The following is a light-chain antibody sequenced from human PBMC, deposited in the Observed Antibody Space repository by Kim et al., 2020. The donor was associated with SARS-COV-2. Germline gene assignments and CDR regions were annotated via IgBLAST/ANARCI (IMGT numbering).Light chain of an antibody. Sequence: VSPGQTARITCSGDKLGDKYACWYQQKPGQSHVLVIYQDSKRPSGIPERFSGSNSGNTATLTISGTQAMDEADYYCQAWDSSTFYVFGTGTKVTVL. CDR1: KLGDKY. J-gene: IGLJ1*01. CDR3: QAWDSSTFYV. CDR2: QDS. V-gene: IGLV3-1*01.